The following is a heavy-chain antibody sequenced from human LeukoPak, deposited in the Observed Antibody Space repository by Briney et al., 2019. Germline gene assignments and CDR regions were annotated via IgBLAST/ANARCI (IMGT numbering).Heavy chain of an antibody. CDR1: GLAFSRHA. D-gene: IGHD6-13*01. CDR3: ARELKGIIAAAASEFDY. V-gene: IGHV3-7*01. J-gene: IGHJ4*02. Sequence: GGSLRLSCAASGLAFSRHAMTWVRQAPGKGLEWVANIKEDGSKEYYVDSVKGRFTISRDNAKNSLYLQMNSLRAEDTAVYYCARELKGIIAAAASEFDYWGQGTLVTVSS. CDR2: IKEDGSKE.